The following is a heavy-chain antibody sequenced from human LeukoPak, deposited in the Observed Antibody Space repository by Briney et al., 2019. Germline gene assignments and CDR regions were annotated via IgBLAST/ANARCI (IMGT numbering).Heavy chain of an antibody. J-gene: IGHJ4*02. D-gene: IGHD1-1*01. CDR3: ARGATGTTFDY. V-gene: IGHV3-20*04. Sequence: PGGALRLSCAAPGFKFDDYRRSWARQAPGKGLELVSGINWNGGSRGYEDPVKGRFTISRDNAKNYLYLQMNSLRAEDTALYYCARGATGTTFDYWGQGTLVTVSS. CDR2: INWNGGSR. CDR1: GFKFDDYR.